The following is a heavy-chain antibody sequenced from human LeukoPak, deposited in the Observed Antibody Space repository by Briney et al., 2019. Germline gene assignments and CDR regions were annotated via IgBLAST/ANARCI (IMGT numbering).Heavy chain of an antibody. CDR1: GFSFSSYW. D-gene: IGHD4/OR15-4a*01. CDR2: IKQDGSEK. J-gene: IGHJ3*02. V-gene: IGHV3-7*01. Sequence: GGSLRLSCAASGFSFSSYWMSWVRQAPGKGLEWVANIKQDGSEKYYVDSVKGRFTISRDNAKNSLYLQMNSLRAEDTAVYYCARDGTMGAFDIWGQGTMVTVSS. CDR3: ARDGTMGAFDI.